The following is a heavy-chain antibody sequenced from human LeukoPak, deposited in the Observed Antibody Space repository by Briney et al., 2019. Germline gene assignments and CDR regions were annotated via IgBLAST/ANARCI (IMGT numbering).Heavy chain of an antibody. CDR1: GFTFSDYW. Sequence: GGSLRLSCAASGFTFSDYWMGWVRQAPGKGLEWVANIKEDGSLIYYLESVKGRFTISRDNAKSSLHLQMNSLRAEDTALYYCGRDAYTGYDKWGQGTLVTVSS. CDR2: IKEDGSLI. J-gene: IGHJ4*02. D-gene: IGHD5-12*01. V-gene: IGHV3-7*01. CDR3: GRDAYTGYDK.